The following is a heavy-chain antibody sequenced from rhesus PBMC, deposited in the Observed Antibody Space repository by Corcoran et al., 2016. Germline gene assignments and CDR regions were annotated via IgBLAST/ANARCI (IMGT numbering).Heavy chain of an antibody. CDR1: GYFISSTYY. CDR2: ITYSGPT. CDR3: ARGGYGSGLY. D-gene: IGHD2-8*01. Sequence: QVHLQESGPGLVKPSETLSLTCAVSGYFISSTYYWSWIRQPPGKGLEWIGYITYSGPTSYNPSLKSRVPISRDTSKIQVSLRLSSVTAADTAVYYCARGGYGSGLYWGQGVLVTVSS. V-gene: IGHV4-122*02. J-gene: IGHJ4*01.